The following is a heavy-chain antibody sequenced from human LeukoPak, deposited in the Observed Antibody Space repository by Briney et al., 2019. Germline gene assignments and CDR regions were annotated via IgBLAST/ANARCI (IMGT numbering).Heavy chain of an antibody. CDR2: IDWDDDK. V-gene: IGHV2-70*01. D-gene: IGHD3-10*01. CDR3: ARIRVTMVRGVTYYYYYGMDV. J-gene: IGHJ6*02. Sequence: SGPTLVNPTQTLTLTCTFSGFSLSTSGMCVSWIRQPPGKALEWLALIDWDDDKYYSTSLKTRRTISKDTSKNQVVLTMTKMDRVDTATYYCARIRVTMVRGVTYYYYYGMDVWGQGTTVTVSS. CDR1: GFSLSTSGMC.